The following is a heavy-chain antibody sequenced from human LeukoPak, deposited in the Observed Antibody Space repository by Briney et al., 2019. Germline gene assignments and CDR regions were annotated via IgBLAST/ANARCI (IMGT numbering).Heavy chain of an antibody. D-gene: IGHD3-22*01. CDR3: XRVXDSSGYYYYYYGMDV. J-gene: IGHJ6*02. V-gene: IGHV4-59*01. Sequence: SETLSLTCTVSGGSISSYYWSWIRQPPGKGLEWIGYIYYSGSTNYNPSLKSRVTISVDTSKNQFSLKLSSVTAADMAVYYCXRVXDSSGYYYYYYGMDVWGQGTTVTVSS. CDR2: IYYSGST. CDR1: GGSISSYY.